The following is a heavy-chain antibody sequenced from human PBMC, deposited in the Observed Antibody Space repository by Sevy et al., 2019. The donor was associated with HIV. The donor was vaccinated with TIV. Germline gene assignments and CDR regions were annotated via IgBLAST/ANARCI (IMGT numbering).Heavy chain of an antibody. V-gene: IGHV4-34*01. CDR2: INHSGST. J-gene: IGHJ5*02. CDR3: ASITMVRGGPTVNDT. D-gene: IGHD3-10*01. Sequence: SETLSLTCAVYGGSFSGYYWSWIRQPPGKGLEWIGEINHSGSTNYNPSLKSRVTISVDTSTNQFSLKLSSVTAADTAVYYCASITMVRGGPTVNDTWGQGTLVTVSS. CDR1: GGSFSGYY.